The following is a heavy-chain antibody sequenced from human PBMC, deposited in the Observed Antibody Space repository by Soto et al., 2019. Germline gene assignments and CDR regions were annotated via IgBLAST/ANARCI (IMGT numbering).Heavy chain of an antibody. Sequence: GESLKISCKASGYSFTNFWIGWVRQMPGKGLEWMGIMYPGDSDTRYSPSFQGQVTISVDWSITTAYLQWSSLQASDTAVYYCARGLISVSNPYHFDYWGQGTLVTVSS. D-gene: IGHD3-3*02. J-gene: IGHJ4*02. CDR1: GYSFTNFW. CDR3: ARGLISVSNPYHFDY. V-gene: IGHV5-51*01. CDR2: MYPGDSDT.